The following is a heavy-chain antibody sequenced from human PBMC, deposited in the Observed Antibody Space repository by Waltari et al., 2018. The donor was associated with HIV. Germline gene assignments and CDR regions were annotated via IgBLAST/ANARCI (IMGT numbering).Heavy chain of an antibody. Sequence: DVRLVESGGEVVRPGASLRLSCVASGFTIDDYGMAWVRQRPGQGLEWVSNIDWNGGSANYGDSVKGRFTVFRDNPKASLYLQMNNFRDEDTGLYYCVRDSDGSGYDIWGRGTLVTVFS. CDR1: GFTIDDYG. J-gene: IGHJ1*01. D-gene: IGHD3-3*01. V-gene: IGHV3-20*04. CDR3: VRDSDGSGYDI. CDR2: IDWNGGSA.